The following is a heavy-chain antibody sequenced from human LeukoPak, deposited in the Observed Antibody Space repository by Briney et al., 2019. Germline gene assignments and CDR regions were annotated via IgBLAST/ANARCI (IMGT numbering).Heavy chain of an antibody. CDR1: GFTFSDYY. J-gene: IGHJ5*02. Sequence: GGSLRLSCAASGFTFSDYYMSWICQAPGKGLEWVSYISSSGSPLYYTDSVQGRFTISRDNAKNTLYLQMKNLRAEDTAIYYCARDSTPRVGVASNWFDPWGQGTLVTVSS. CDR2: ISSSGSPL. CDR3: ARDSTPRVGVASNWFDP. V-gene: IGHV3-11*01. D-gene: IGHD1-26*01.